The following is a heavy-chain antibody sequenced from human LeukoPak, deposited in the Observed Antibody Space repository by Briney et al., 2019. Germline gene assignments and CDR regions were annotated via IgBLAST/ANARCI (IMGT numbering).Heavy chain of an antibody. V-gene: IGHV3-7*01. Sequence: GGSLRLSCAASGFTFSNYWMSWVRQAPEKGLEWVASIKQDGSEKYYVDSVKGRFTISRDNAKNSLYLQMNSLRAEDTAVYYCAGDNRLQYYFDYWGQGTLVTVSS. J-gene: IGHJ4*02. CDR1: GFTFSNYW. CDR3: AGDNRLQYYFDY. D-gene: IGHD4-11*01. CDR2: IKQDGSEK.